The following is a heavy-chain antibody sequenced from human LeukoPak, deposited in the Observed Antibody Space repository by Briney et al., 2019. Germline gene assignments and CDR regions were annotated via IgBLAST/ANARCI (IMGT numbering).Heavy chain of an antibody. CDR2: IYTSGST. V-gene: IGHV4-4*07. Sequence: PSETLSLTCTVSGGSISSYYWSWIRQPAGKGLEWIGRIYTSGSTNYNPSLKSRVTMSVDTSKNQFSLKLSSVTAADTAVYYCARDCDILTDGNPEYYYYMDVWGKGTTVTVSS. CDR1: GGSISSYY. D-gene: IGHD3-9*01. CDR3: ARDCDILTDGNPEYYYYMDV. J-gene: IGHJ6*03.